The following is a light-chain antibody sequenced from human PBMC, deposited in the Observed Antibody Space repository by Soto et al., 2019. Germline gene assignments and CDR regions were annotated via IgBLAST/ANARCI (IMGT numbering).Light chain of an antibody. V-gene: IGKV1-12*01. J-gene: IGKJ4*01. CDR2: AAS. Sequence: DIQMTQSPSSVSASVGDRVTITCRASQDISSWVAWYQQKPGKAPKLLISAASSLQSGVPRRFRGSGSGTDFTLSISSLQPEDFATYFCQQGDSFPFTFGGGTKVEIK. CDR1: QDISSW. CDR3: QQGDSFPFT.